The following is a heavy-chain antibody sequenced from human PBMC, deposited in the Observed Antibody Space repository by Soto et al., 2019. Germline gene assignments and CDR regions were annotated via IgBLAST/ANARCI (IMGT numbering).Heavy chain of an antibody. D-gene: IGHD3-22*01. CDR2: ISYDGSNK. CDR3: ATFADAYDRSANSRPAY. Sequence: QVQLVESGGGVVQPGRSLRLSCAASGFTFSSYGMHWVRQAPGKGLEWVAVISYDGSNKYYADSVKGRFTISRDNSKNTLSLQMTSLRAEDTAVYYCATFADAYDRSANSRPAYWGQGTLVTVS. V-gene: IGHV3-30*03. CDR1: GFTFSSYG. J-gene: IGHJ4*02.